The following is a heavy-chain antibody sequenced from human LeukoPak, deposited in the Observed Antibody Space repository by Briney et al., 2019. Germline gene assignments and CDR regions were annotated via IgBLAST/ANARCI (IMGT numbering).Heavy chain of an antibody. Sequence: SVKVSCKASGYTFTGYYMHWVRQAPGQGLEWMGGIIPIFGTANYAQKFQGRVTITADESTSTAYMELSSLRSEDTAVYYCARGGYSYGFKSGFDYWGQRTLVTVSS. CDR3: ARGGYSYGFKSGFDY. CDR2: IIPIFGTA. V-gene: IGHV1-69*13. J-gene: IGHJ4*02. CDR1: GYTFTGYY. D-gene: IGHD5-18*01.